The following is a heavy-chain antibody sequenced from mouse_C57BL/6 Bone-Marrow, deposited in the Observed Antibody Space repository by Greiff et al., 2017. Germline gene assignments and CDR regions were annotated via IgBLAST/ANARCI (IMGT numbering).Heavy chain of an antibody. D-gene: IGHD1-1*01. CDR3: ALITTVVAHWYFDV. V-gene: IGHV14-2*01. CDR2: IDPEDGET. Sequence: VQLQQSGAELVKPGASVKLSCTASGFNIKDYYMHWVKQRTEQGLAWIGRIDPEDGETKYAPKFQGKATITADTSSNTAYLQLSSLTSEDTAVYYCALITTVVAHWYFDVWGTGTTVTVSS. J-gene: IGHJ1*03. CDR1: GFNIKDYY.